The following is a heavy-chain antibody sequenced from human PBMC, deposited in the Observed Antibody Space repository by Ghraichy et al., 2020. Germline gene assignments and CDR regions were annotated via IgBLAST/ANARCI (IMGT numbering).Heavy chain of an antibody. CDR2: ITADGSER. CDR1: GFSFSRHW. J-gene: IGHJ4*02. V-gene: IGHV3-7*01. CDR3: ARDPYGDYKYGGTDY. Sequence: GGSLRLSCSGSGFSFSRHWMSWVRQAPSKGLEWVASITADGSERHYVDSVKGRFTISRDNAENSVSLEMNSLREEDTAIYYCARDPYGDYKYGGTDYWGQGALVAVSS. D-gene: IGHD4-17*01.